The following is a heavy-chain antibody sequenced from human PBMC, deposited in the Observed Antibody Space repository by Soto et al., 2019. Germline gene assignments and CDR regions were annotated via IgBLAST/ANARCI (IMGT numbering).Heavy chain of an antibody. CDR3: ARDLLGFGYTYADV. J-gene: IGHJ6*01. Sequence: QVQLVQSGAEVKKPGSSVKVSCKASGGTFSNYALISWVRQAPGQRLEWMGGIIPIDATVNYAQKFQGGITITADESTTVVYMDLGGRRSEDTAVYYCARDLLGFGYTYADVW. V-gene: IGHV1-69*12. CDR1: GGTFSNYA. CDR2: IIPIDATV. D-gene: IGHD3-10*01.